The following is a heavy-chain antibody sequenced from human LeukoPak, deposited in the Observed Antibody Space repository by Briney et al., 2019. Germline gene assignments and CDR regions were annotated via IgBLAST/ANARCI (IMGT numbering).Heavy chain of an antibody. V-gene: IGHV4-59*01. D-gene: IGHD6-13*01. CDR3: ARGVIAAAGTGAFEGSAWSSYYYYMDV. CDR2: IYYSGST. Sequence: PSETLSLTCTVSGGSISSYYWSWIRQPPGKGLEWIGYIYYSGSTNYNPSLKSRVTISVDTSKNQFSLKLSSVTAADTAVYYCARGVIAAAGTGAFEGSAWSSYYYYMDVWGKGTTVTVSS. J-gene: IGHJ6*03. CDR1: GGSISSYY.